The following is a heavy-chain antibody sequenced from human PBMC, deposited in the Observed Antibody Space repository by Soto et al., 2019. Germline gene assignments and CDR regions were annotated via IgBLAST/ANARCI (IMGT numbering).Heavy chain of an antibody. CDR3: ARNMDYYYGPGSGNGHGF. CDR2: INPKFGDT. V-gene: IGHV1-2*02. J-gene: IGHJ6*02. CDR1: GYTFTSYY. Sequence: QVQLVQSGAEMKEPGDSVRVACEASGYTFTSYYIHWVRQAPGQALEWMGWINPKFGDTTYAQDCQGRVSLTRDMSISTVYMELSRLTSDDTAIYYCARNMDYYYGPGSGNGHGFWGQGTTVTVFS. D-gene: IGHD3-10*01.